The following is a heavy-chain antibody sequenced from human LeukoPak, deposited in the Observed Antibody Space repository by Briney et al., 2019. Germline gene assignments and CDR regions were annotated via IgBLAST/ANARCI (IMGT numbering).Heavy chain of an antibody. J-gene: IGHJ6*03. Sequence: ASVKVSCKASGYTFTSYGISWVRQAPGQGLEWMGWISAYNGNTNYAQKLQGSVTMTTDTSTSTAYMELRSLRSDDTAVYYCAGVGTGSSSWYPGTDYYMDVWGKGTTVTVSS. CDR1: GYTFTSYG. V-gene: IGHV1-18*01. CDR3: AGVGTGSSSWYPGTDYYMDV. CDR2: ISAYNGNT. D-gene: IGHD6-13*01.